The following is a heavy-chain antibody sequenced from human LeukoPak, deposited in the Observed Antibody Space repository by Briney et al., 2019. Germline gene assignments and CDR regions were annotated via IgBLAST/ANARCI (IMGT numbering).Heavy chain of an antibody. V-gene: IGHV3-30*04. CDR2: ISYDGSNK. D-gene: IGHD5-18*01. CDR3: ASLSGYSYGYFDY. J-gene: IGHJ4*02. Sequence: PGGSLRLSCAASGFTFSSYAMHWVRQAPGKGLEWVAVISYDGSNKYYADSVKGRFTISRDNSKNTLYLQMNSLRAEDTAVYYCASLSGYSYGYFDYWGQGTLVTVSS. CDR1: GFTFSSYA.